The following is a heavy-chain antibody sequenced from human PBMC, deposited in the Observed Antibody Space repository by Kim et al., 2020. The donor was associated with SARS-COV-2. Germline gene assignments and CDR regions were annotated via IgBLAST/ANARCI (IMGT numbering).Heavy chain of an antibody. J-gene: IGHJ4*02. CDR1: GFSLSNYW. CDR3: TRVQAGLAESVDY. V-gene: IGHV3-74*01. Sequence: GGSLRLSCAASGFSLSNYWMHWVRQAPGKGLVWVSRTSPNGSTVNYADSVKGRFTISRDNAKNTVYLQMNSLRAEDTAVYSCTRVQAGLAESVDYWSQGTLVTVSS. CDR2: TSPNGSTV.